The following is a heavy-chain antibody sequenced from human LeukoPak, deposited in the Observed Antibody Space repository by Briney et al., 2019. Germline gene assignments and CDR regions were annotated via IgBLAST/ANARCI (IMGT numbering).Heavy chain of an antibody. V-gene: IGHV3-53*01. CDR3: ARGVEPLAANTLAY. D-gene: IGHD1-14*01. CDR1: GFTVITND. J-gene: IGHJ4*02. CDR2: LYSDGNT. Sequence: PGGSLRLSCAAPGFTVITNDMPGVRQAPGKGLEWVSVLYSDGNTKYADSVQGRFTISRDNSKNTLYLEMNSLSPDGTAVYYCARGVEPLAANTLAYWGQGTLVTVSS.